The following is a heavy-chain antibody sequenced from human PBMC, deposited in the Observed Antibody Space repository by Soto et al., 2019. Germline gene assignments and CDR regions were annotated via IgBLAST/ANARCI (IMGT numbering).Heavy chain of an antibody. V-gene: IGHV3-30*18. J-gene: IGHJ3*02. CDR3: AKSPGGYYSFDI. CDR2: ISYDGSNK. D-gene: IGHD3-3*01. CDR1: GFAFSSYG. Sequence: QVQLVESGGGVVQPGRSLRLSCAASGFAFSSYGMHWVRQAPGKGLEWVAVISYDGSNKYYADSVKGRFTISRDNSTNTLYLQMNSLRAEDTAVYYCAKSPGGYYSFDIWGQGTMFTVSS.